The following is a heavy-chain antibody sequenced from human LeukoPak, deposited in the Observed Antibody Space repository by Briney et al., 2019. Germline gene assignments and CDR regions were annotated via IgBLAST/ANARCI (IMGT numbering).Heavy chain of an antibody. CDR2: IFTSGST. CDR3: AMMLEALDY. Sequence: PSETLSLTCTVSGGSITSGSYYWSWIRQPAGKGLEWIGRIFTSGSTDYNPSLKSRVTISVDTSKNQFSLRLSSVTAADTAVYYCAMMLEALDYWGQGTLVTVSS. D-gene: IGHD1-1*01. CDR1: GGSITSGSYY. V-gene: IGHV4-61*02. J-gene: IGHJ4*02.